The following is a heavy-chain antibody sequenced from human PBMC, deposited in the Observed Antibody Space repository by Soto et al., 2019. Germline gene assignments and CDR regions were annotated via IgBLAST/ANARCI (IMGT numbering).Heavy chain of an antibody. Sequence: QVQLVESGGGVVQPGRSLRLSCAASGFTFSSYGMHWVRRAPGKGLEWVAVIWYDGSNKYYADSVKGRFTISRDNSKNTLYLQMNSLRAEDTAVYYCARDSGSWYVYYYGMDLWGQGTTVTVSS. D-gene: IGHD6-13*01. J-gene: IGHJ6*02. CDR2: IWYDGSNK. CDR1: GFTFSSYG. V-gene: IGHV3-33*01. CDR3: ARDSGSWYVYYYGMDL.